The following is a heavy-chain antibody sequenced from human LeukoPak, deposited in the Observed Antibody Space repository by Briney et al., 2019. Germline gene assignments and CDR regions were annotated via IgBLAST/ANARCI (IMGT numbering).Heavy chain of an antibody. CDR1: GFVVSSNY. CDR2: IYPGGST. J-gene: IGHJ1*01. CDR3: ARTEYCDSSGSQYFQH. D-gene: IGHD3-22*01. V-gene: IGHV3-53*01. Sequence: PGGSLRLSCAASGFVVSSNYMSWVRQAPGKGLDWVSVIYPGGSTYYADSVKGRFTISRDNANNSLYLQMNRLRDKDTAVYYCARTEYCDSSGSQYFQHWGQGTLVTVSS.